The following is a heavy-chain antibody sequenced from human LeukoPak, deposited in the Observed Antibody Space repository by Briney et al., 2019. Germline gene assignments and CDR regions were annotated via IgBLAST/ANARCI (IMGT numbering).Heavy chain of an antibody. CDR3: ARDPAQVLSDYGMDV. D-gene: IGHD2-15*01. Sequence: PVKVSCKASGGTFSSYAISWVRQAPGQGLEWMGGIIPIFGTANYAQKFQGRVTITADESTSTAYMELSSLRSEDTAVYYCARDPAQVLSDYGMDVWGQGTTVTVSS. J-gene: IGHJ6*02. V-gene: IGHV1-69*13. CDR1: GGTFSSYA. CDR2: IIPIFGTA.